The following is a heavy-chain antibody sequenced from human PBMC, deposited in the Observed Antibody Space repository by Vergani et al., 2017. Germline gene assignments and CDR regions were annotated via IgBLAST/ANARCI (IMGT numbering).Heavy chain of an antibody. V-gene: IGHV3-21*01. J-gene: IGHJ4*02. CDR3: ARDDSSGYYHTY. CDR1: GFTFSSYS. CDR2: ISSSSSYI. Sequence: EVQLVESGGGLVQPGGSLRLSCAASGFTFSSYSMNWVRQAPGKGLEWVSSISSSSSYIYYADSVKGRFTISRDNAKNSLYLQMNSLRAEDTAVYYCARDDSSGYYHTYWGQGTLVTVSS. D-gene: IGHD3-22*01.